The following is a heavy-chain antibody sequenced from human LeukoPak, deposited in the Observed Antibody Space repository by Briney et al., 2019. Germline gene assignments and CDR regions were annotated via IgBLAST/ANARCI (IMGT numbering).Heavy chain of an antibody. CDR1: GFTFSSYA. Sequence: GGTLRLSCAASGFTFSSYAMSWVRQTPGKGLEWVAVISYDGSNKYYADSVKGRFTISRDNSKNTLYLQMNSLRAEDTAVYYCAREYAAAGYFDYWGQGTLVTVSS. J-gene: IGHJ4*02. V-gene: IGHV3-30*04. D-gene: IGHD6-13*01. CDR3: AREYAAAGYFDY. CDR2: ISYDGSNK.